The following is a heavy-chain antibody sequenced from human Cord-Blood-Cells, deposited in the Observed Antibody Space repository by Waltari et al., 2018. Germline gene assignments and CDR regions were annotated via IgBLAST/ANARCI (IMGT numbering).Heavy chain of an antibody. Sequence: GQGLEWMGWINPNSGGTNYAQKFQGRVTMTRDTSISTAYMELSRLRSDDTAVYYCARVNGYSSSTFDYWGQGTLVTVSS. D-gene: IGHD6-6*01. CDR2: INPNSGGT. J-gene: IGHJ4*02. CDR3: ARVNGYSSSTFDY. V-gene: IGHV1-2*02.